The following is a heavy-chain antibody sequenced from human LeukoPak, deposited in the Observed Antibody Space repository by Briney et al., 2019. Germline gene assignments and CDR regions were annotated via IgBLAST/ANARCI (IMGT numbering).Heavy chain of an antibody. V-gene: IGHV4-34*01. J-gene: IGHJ6*03. CDR2: INHSGST. CDR3: ARGGSGTMRHYYYYHYMDV. D-gene: IGHD1-7*01. Sequence: PSETLSLTCTVSGGSISSYYWSWIRQPPGKGLEWIGEINHSGSTNYNPSLKSRVTISVDTSKNQFSLKLSSVTAADTAVYYCARGGSGTMRHYYYYHYMDVWGKGTTVTVSS. CDR1: GGSISSYY.